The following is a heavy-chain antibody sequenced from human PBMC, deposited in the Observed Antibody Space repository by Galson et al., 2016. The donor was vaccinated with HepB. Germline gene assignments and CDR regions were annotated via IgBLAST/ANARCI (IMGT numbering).Heavy chain of an antibody. D-gene: IGHD5-24*01. CDR2: INSDGRHP. V-gene: IGHV3-74*01. Sequence: SLRLSCAASGFTLSTHWMHWVRQAPRKGLVWVSRINSDGRHPNYAAFVNGRFTISRDNPKNTLSLQMNSLGAEDTAVYYCATGRDGIGNYFFDYWGQGALVTVSS. CDR1: GFTLSTHW. J-gene: IGHJ4*02. CDR3: ATGRDGIGNYFFDY.